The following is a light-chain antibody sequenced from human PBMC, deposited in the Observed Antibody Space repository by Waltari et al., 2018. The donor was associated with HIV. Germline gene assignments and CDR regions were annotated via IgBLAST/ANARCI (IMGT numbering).Light chain of an antibody. CDR1: SSDVGRYNF. V-gene: IGLV2-23*01. CDR2: EGD. J-gene: IGLJ2*01. Sequence: QSALTQPASVSGSPGQSITISCTGTSSDVGRYNFVSWYQQHPGNAPKLILYEGDKRPSGVSYRFSGSKSGSTASLTISGLQAEDEADYYCCSYAGSSTYVVFGGGTQLTVL. CDR3: CSYAGSSTYVV.